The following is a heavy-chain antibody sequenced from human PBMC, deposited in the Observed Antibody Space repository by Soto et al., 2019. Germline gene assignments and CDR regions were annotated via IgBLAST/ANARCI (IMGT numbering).Heavy chain of an antibody. CDR3: ARGIFGSGTANDY. V-gene: IGHV3-74*01. Sequence: EVQLVESGGGLVQPGGSLRLSCAASGFTFSGSWMHWVRQAPGKGLGWVSRINGDGSGTSYADFVKGRFTISRDNAKNTLFLQMNGLRAVDTAVYYCARGIFGSGTANDYWGQGTLVTVSS. D-gene: IGHD3-10*01. CDR2: INGDGSGT. CDR1: GFTFSGSW. J-gene: IGHJ4*02.